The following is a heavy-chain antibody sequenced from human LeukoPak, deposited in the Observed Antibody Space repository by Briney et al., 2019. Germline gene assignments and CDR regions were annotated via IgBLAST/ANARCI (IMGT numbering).Heavy chain of an antibody. CDR2: ISAYNGNT. Sequence: ASVKVSCKASGYTFTSYGISWVRQAPGQGLEWMGWISAYNGNTNYAQKLQGRVTMTTDTSTSTGYMEPRSLRSDDTAVYYCARDRRTYYDILTGYRYYYGMDVWGQGTTVTVSS. V-gene: IGHV1-18*01. CDR1: GYTFTSYG. D-gene: IGHD3-9*01. J-gene: IGHJ6*02. CDR3: ARDRRTYYDILTGYRYYYGMDV.